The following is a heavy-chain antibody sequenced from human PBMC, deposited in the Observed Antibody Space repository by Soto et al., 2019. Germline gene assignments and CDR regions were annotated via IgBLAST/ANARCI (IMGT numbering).Heavy chain of an antibody. Sequence: QLQLQESGPGLVKPSETLSLTCTVSGGSISDDTYYWGWIRQPPGKGLEWIGSIYYSGTSSYNPSLKSRVTMPVDTSKKQLSLKLSSVTAADTAAYYCARLHCHSPNCFPLDPWGQGTQVIVSS. CDR2: IYYSGTS. CDR1: GGSISDDTYY. D-gene: IGHD2-2*01. CDR3: ARLHCHSPNCFPLDP. V-gene: IGHV4-39*01. J-gene: IGHJ5*02.